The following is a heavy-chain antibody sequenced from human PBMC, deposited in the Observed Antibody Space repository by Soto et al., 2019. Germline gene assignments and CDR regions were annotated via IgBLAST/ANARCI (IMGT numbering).Heavy chain of an antibody. V-gene: IGHV3-21*01. CDR2: ISSSSSYI. J-gene: IGHJ3*02. D-gene: IGHD3-10*01. CDR1: GFTFSSYS. Sequence: EVQLAESGGGLVKPGGSLRLSCAASGFTFSSYSMNWVRQAPGKGLEWVSSISSSSSYIYYADSVKGRFTISRDNAKNSLYLQMNSLRAEDTAVYYCARELLWFGESENAFDIWGQGTMVTVSS. CDR3: ARELLWFGESENAFDI.